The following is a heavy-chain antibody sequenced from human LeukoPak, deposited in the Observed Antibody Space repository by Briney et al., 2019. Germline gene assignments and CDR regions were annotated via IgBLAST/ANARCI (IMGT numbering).Heavy chain of an antibody. J-gene: IGHJ4*02. CDR3: TRVGAFSGSYTDY. V-gene: IGHV3-11*06. D-gene: IGHD3-10*01. Sequence: GGSLRLSCAASGFTFSDYYMTWIRQAPGKGLEYISYITSSGSYTNYAASVKGRFTISRDNFKNSLYLQMTSLRAEDTAVYYCTRVGAFSGSYTDYWGQGTLVTVSS. CDR2: ITSSGSYT. CDR1: GFTFSDYY.